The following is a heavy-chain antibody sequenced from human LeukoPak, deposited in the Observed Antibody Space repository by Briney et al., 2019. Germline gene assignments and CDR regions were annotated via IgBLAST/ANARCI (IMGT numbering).Heavy chain of an antibody. CDR1: GFTFSNAW. CDR2: IKSKTDGGTT. V-gene: IGHV3-15*01. J-gene: IGHJ4*02. CDR3: TTDPEVLGYCSSTSCSPFDY. D-gene: IGHD2-2*01. Sequence: GGSLRLSCAASGFTFSNAWMSWVRQAPGKGLEWVGRIKSKTDGGTTDYAAPVKGRFTISRDDSESTLYLQMNSLKTEDTAVYYCTTDPEVLGYCSSTSCSPFDYWGQGTLVTVSS.